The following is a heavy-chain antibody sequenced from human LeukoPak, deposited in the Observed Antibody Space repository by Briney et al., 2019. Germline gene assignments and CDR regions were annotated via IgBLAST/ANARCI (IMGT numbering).Heavy chain of an antibody. D-gene: IGHD6-13*01. CDR2: VYSSGNT. Sequence: SETLSLTCTVSGSSIINYFWSWIRQPPGKGLEWIGYVYSSGNTYYNPSLNGRVTISLDTSKNQFSLMLSSVTAADTAVYYCARPSSPAAEDYWGQGTLVTVSS. J-gene: IGHJ4*02. CDR3: ARPSSPAAEDY. CDR1: GSSIINYF. V-gene: IGHV4-59*08.